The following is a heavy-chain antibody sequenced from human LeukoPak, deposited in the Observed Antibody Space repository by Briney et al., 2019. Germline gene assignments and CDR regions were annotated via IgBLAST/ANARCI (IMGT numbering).Heavy chain of an antibody. J-gene: IGHJ3*02. V-gene: IGHV4-59*08. CDR1: GGSISSYY. CDR3: ARPGVGSGRYGAFDI. Sequence: PSETPSLTCTVSGGSISSYYWSWIRQPPGKGLEWIGYIYYSGSTNYNPSLKSRVTISVDTSKNQFSLKLSSVTAADTAVYYCARPGVGSGRYGAFDIWGQGTMVTVSS. CDR2: IYYSGST. D-gene: IGHD5-18*01.